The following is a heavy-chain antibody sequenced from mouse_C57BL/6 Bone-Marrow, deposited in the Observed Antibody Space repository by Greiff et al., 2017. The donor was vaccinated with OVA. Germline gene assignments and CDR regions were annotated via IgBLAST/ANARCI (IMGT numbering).Heavy chain of an antibody. Sequence: EVQLQQSGAELVRPGASVKLSCTASGFNIKDDYMHWVKQRPEQGLEWIGWIDPENGDTEYASKFQGKATITADPSSNTAYLQLSSLTSEDPAVYYCTFIMYYYGSSYGGDWYFDVWGTGTTVTVSS. V-gene: IGHV14-4*01. CDR1: GFNIKDDY. CDR3: TFIMYYYGSSYGGDWYFDV. D-gene: IGHD1-1*01. J-gene: IGHJ1*03. CDR2: IDPENGDT.